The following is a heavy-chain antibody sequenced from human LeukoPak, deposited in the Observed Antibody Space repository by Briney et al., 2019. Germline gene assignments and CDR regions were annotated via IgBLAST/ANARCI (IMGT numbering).Heavy chain of an antibody. CDR2: IYPGDSDT. V-gene: IGHV5-51*01. D-gene: IGHD3-3*01. CDR3: ARPNDFLGGYYHY. CDR1: GYSFTSYW. Sequence: GESLKISCKGSGYSFTSYWIGWVRPMPGKGLEWMGIIYPGDSDTRYSPSFQGQVTISADKSISTAYLQWSILKASDTAMYYGARPNDFLGGYYHYWGQGTLVTVSS. J-gene: IGHJ4*02.